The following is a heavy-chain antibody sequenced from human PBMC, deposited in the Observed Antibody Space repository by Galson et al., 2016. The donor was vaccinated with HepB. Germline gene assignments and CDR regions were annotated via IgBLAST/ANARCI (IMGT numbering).Heavy chain of an antibody. Sequence: SETLSLTCTVSGASVSSASYFWVWMRQPPGKGLEWLGNVYYIGTTNYNPSLKSRVTISTDTSQNQFSLTLSSATAADTAVYYCLGQTLVTRGFDYWGQGSLVAVAS. D-gene: IGHD2-21*02. CDR1: GASVSSASYF. CDR3: LGQTLVTRGFDY. CDR2: VYYIGTT. V-gene: IGHV4-61*01. J-gene: IGHJ4*02.